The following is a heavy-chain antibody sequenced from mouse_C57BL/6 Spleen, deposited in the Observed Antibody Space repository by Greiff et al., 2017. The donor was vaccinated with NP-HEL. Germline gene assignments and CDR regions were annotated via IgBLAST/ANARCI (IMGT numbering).Heavy chain of an antibody. J-gene: IGHJ4*01. CDR3: ERERGGGDMDY. CDR2: ISDGGSYT. CDR1: GFTFSSYA. Sequence: EVQLVESGGGLVKPGGSLKLSCAASGFTFSSYAMSWVRQTPEKRLEWVATISDGGSYTYYPDNVKGRFTISRDNAKNNLYLQMSHLKSEDTAMYYCERERGGGDMDYWGKGTSVTVSS. D-gene: IGHD1-1*02. V-gene: IGHV5-4*01.